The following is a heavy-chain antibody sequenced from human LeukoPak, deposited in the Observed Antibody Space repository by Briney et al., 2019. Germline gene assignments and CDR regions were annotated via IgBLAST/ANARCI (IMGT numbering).Heavy chain of an antibody. V-gene: IGHV1-2*06. CDR2: INPNSGGT. CDR3: ARDPTTYYYDSSGYEPDY. J-gene: IGHJ4*02. D-gene: IGHD3-22*01. CDR1: GYTFTGYY. Sequence: ASVKVSCKASGYTFTGYYMHWVRQAPGQGLEWMGRINPNSGGTNYAQKFQGRVTMTRDTSISTAYMELSRLRSDDTAVYYCARDPTTYYYDSSGYEPDYWGQGTLVTVSS.